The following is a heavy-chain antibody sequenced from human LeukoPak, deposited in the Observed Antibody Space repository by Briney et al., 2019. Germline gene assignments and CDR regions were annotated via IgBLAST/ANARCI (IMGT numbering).Heavy chain of an antibody. V-gene: IGHV3-23*01. D-gene: IGHD1-1*01. J-gene: IGHJ4*02. CDR1: GFTFSSYA. CDR2: ISGSGGST. Sequence: GGSLRPSCAASGFTFSSYAMSWVRQAPATGMEWVSAISGSGGSTYYADSVKGRFTISRDNSKNTLYLQMNSLRAEDTAVYYCAKYEREHYWGQGTLVTVSS. CDR3: AKYEREHY.